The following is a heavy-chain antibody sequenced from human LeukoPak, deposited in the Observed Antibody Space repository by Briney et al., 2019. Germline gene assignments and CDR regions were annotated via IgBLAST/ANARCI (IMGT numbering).Heavy chain of an antibody. Sequence: SETLSLTCAVYGGSFSGYYWSWIRQPPGKGLEWIGEINHSGSTNYNPSLKSRVTISVDTSKNQFSLKLSSVTAADTAVYYCARATGYSSGWYEDYWGQGTLVTVSS. CDR3: ARATGYSSGWYEDY. CDR1: GGSFSGYY. CDR2: INHSGST. J-gene: IGHJ4*02. V-gene: IGHV4-34*01. D-gene: IGHD6-19*01.